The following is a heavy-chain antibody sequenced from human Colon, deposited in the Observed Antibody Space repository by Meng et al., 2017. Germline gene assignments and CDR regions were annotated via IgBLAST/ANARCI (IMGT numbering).Heavy chain of an antibody. CDR1: GYRFSGYG. V-gene: IGHV3-33*01. D-gene: IGHD2-21*02. CDR3: ARDSGVVTPILDY. Sequence: GESLKISCEATGYRFSGYGMHWVRRAPGKGLEWVAVIWYDGSRRYYGDSVKGRFTISRDDSRDTLYLQMNSLRAEDTAVYYCARDSGVVTPILDYWGQGTLVTV. J-gene: IGHJ4*02. CDR2: IWYDGSRR.